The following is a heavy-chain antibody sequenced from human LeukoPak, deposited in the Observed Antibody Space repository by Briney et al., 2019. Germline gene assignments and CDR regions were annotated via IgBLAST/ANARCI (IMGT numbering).Heavy chain of an antibody. CDR2: IYTSGST. Sequence: TLSLTCTVSGGSISSGSYYGSWIRQPAGKGLEWIGRIYTSGSTNYNPSLKSRVTISVDTSKNQFSLKLSSVTAADTAVYYCARDLGDYGGNSEDDAFDIWGQGTMVTVSS. CDR3: ARDLGDYGGNSEDDAFDI. CDR1: GGSISSGSYY. J-gene: IGHJ3*02. V-gene: IGHV4-61*02. D-gene: IGHD4-23*01.